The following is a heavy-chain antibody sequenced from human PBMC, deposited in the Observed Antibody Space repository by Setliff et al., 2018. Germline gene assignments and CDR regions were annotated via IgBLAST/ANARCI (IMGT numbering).Heavy chain of an antibody. CDR3: AGHYDSTFGGAFDI. J-gene: IGHJ3*02. V-gene: IGHV4-4*02. Sequence: PSETLSLTCTVSGDSIDTDIWWIWIRQPPGKGLEWIGEINHSGSTNYNPSLKSRVTTSIDTSKNQFSLKLRSVTAADTAVYYCAGHYDSTFGGAFDIWGQGTMVTVSS. CDR1: GDSIDTDIW. D-gene: IGHD3-3*01. CDR2: INHSGST.